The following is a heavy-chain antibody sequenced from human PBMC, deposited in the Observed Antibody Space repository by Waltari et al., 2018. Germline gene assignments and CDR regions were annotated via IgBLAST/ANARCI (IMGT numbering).Heavy chain of an antibody. CDR1: GFTFSNAW. CDR3: TTVGVTTSNAFDI. V-gene: IGHV3-15*01. D-gene: IGHD4-17*01. J-gene: IGHJ3*02. Sequence: EVQLVESGGGLVKPGGSLRLSCAASGFTFSNAWLSGVRQAPGKGMEWVGRIKSKTDGGTTDYAAPVKGRFTISRDDSKNTLYLQMNSLKTEDTAVYYCTTVGVTTSNAFDIWGQGTMVTVSS. CDR2: IKSKTDGGTT.